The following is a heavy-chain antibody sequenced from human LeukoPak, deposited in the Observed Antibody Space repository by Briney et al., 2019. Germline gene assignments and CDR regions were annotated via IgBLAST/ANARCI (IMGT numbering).Heavy chain of an antibody. CDR3: AKDRPNYYGGSGHYYRRDGDY. Sequence: GGSLRLSCAASGFTFSSYAMSWVRQAPGKGLEWVSSVSGSGGYTYYAGSVKGRFTISRDNSNNTLYLQMNSLRAEDTAIYYCAKDRPNYYGGSGHYYRRDGDYWGQGTLVTVSS. D-gene: IGHD3-22*01. J-gene: IGHJ4*02. CDR2: VSGSGGYT. V-gene: IGHV3-23*01. CDR1: GFTFSSYA.